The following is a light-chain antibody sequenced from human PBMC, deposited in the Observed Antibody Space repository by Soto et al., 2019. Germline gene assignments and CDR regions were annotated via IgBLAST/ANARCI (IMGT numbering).Light chain of an antibody. Sequence: QAVVTQEPSLTVSPGGTVTLTCGSSTGGVTSGHYPHWLQQKPGQAPRTLIYDAKNKHSWTPARFSGSLLGGKAALTLSGAQPEDEADYYRLLSYGGSQVFGGGTKLTVL. CDR1: TGGVTSGHY. CDR3: LLSYGGSQV. CDR2: DAK. J-gene: IGLJ3*02. V-gene: IGLV7-46*01.